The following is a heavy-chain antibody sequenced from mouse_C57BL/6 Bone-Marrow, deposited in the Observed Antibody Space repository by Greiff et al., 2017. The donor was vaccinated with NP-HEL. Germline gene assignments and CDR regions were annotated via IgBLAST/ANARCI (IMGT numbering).Heavy chain of an antibody. Sequence: QVQLQQSDAELVKPGASVKISCKVSGYTFTDHTIHWMKQRPEQGLEWIGYIYPRDGSTKYNEKFKGKATLTADKSSSTAYMQLNSLTSEDSAVYFGAKFGIVITTPDYAMDYWGQGTSLTVSS. D-gene: IGHD1-1*01. V-gene: IGHV1-78*01. CDR2: IYPRDGST. CDR3: AKFGIVITTPDYAMDY. CDR1: GYTFTDHT. J-gene: IGHJ4*01.